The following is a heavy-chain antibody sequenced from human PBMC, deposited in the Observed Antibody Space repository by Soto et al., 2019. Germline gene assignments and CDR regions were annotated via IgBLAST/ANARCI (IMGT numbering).Heavy chain of an antibody. CDR3: ARDIGLRYSSGWYWFDP. Sequence: GASVKVSRKASGYTLTSYYMHWVGQGPGQGLDCMGIIIPSGGSTSYAQKFQGRVTMTRDTSTSTVYMELSSLRSEDTAVYYCARDIGLRYSSGWYWFDPWGQGTLVTVSS. CDR1: GYTLTSYY. V-gene: IGHV1-46*03. CDR2: IIPSGGST. D-gene: IGHD6-19*01. J-gene: IGHJ5*02.